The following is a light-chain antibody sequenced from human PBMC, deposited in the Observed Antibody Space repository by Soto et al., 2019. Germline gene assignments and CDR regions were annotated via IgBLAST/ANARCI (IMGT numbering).Light chain of an antibody. V-gene: IGLV2-23*01. CDR1: SSDVGSYNL. CDR3: CSFADTNTLI. CDR2: EGS. Sequence: QSALTQPASVSGSPGQSITISCTGTSSDVGSYNLVSWYQQHPGKAPKLMIYEGSKRPSGVSNRFSGSKSGNTASLTISGLQAEDEADYYCCSFADTNTLIFGGGTK. J-gene: IGLJ2*01.